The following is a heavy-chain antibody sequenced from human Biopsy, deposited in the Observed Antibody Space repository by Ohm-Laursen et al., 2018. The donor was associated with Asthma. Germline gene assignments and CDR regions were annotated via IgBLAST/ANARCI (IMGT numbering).Heavy chain of an antibody. Sequence: SLRLSCAAAGFMFRSFGMHWVRQAPAKGLEWVAVISYDGNHKFYEDSVKGRFTISRDNGKNSLYLQMNSLRAEDTAVYYCARDVDLRSVYWGQGTLVTVSS. J-gene: IGHJ4*02. V-gene: IGHV3-30*03. CDR2: ISYDGNHK. CDR3: ARDVDLRSVY. D-gene: IGHD2-15*01. CDR1: GFMFRSFG.